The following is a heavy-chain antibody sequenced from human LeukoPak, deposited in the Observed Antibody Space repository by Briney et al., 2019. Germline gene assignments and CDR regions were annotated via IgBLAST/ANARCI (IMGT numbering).Heavy chain of an antibody. D-gene: IGHD4-17*01. J-gene: IGHJ4*02. CDR3: ARIASLGDGDYDY. CDR2: IIPILGIA. CDR1: GGTFSSYA. V-gene: IGHV1-69*04. Sequence: SVKVSCKASGGTFSSYAISWVRQAPGQGLEWMGRIIPILGIANYAQKFQGRVTITADKSTSTAYMELSSLRSDDTAVYYCARIASLGDGDYDYWGQGTLVTVSS.